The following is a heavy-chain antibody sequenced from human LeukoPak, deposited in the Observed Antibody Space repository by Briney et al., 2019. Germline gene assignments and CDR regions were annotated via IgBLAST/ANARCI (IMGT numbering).Heavy chain of an antibody. Sequence: GGSLRLSCAASGFTFSSYAMHWVRQAPGKGLEWVAVISYDGSNKYYADSVKGRFTISRDNSKNTLYLQMNSLRAEDTAVYYCARAGLYDSSGYYFGYWGQGTLVTVSS. V-gene: IGHV3-30*04. CDR2: ISYDGSNK. CDR3: ARAGLYDSSGYYFGY. J-gene: IGHJ4*02. D-gene: IGHD3-22*01. CDR1: GFTFSSYA.